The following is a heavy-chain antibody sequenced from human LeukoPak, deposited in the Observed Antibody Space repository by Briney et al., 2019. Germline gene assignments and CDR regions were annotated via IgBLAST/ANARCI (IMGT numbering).Heavy chain of an antibody. CDR3: ARDVHGDYGSGWFDP. CDR2: IMPLFGTA. V-gene: IGHV1-69*05. J-gene: IGHJ5*02. CDR1: GGTFNSSA. D-gene: IGHD4-17*01. Sequence: ASVKVSCXTSGGTFNSSAISWVRQAHGQGLEWLAGIMPLFGTAGYAQKFQGRVTITKDESTRTVYLELTSLTSDDTAVYYCARDVHGDYGSGWFDPWGQGTLVSVSS.